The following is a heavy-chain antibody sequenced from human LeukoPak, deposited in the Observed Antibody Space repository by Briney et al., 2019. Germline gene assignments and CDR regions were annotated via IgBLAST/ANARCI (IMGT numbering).Heavy chain of an antibody. V-gene: IGHV3-66*02. CDR1: GFSFSSYA. J-gene: IGHJ6*03. CDR2: IYSGGRT. Sequence: PGGSLRLSCVASGFSFSSYAMSWVRQTPARGLEWVSVIYSGGRTYYADSVKGRFTISRDTSKDTLYLQMNSLRAEDTAVYYCARGAHYMDVWGKGTTVTVSS. CDR3: ARGAHYMDV.